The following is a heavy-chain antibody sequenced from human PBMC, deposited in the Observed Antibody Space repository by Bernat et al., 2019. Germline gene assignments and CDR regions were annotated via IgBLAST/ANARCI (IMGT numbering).Heavy chain of an antibody. D-gene: IGHD6-13*01. CDR1: GFTFSSYA. J-gene: IGHJ4*02. Sequence: QVQLVESGGGVVQPGRSLRLSCAASGFTFSSYAMHWVRQAPGKGLEWVAVISYDGSNKYYADSVKGRFTISRDNSKNTLYLQMNSLRAEDTAVYYCARGSIAAAGTIPYWGQGTLSPSPQ. CDR3: ARGSIAAAGTIPY. CDR2: ISYDGSNK. V-gene: IGHV3-30-3*01.